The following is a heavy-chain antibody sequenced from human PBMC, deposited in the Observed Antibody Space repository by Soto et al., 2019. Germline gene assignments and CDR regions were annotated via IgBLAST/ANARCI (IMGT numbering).Heavy chain of an antibody. J-gene: IGHJ5*02. CDR3: ARSGFWSGYYHNWFDP. D-gene: IGHD3-3*01. V-gene: IGHV4-38-2*01. CDR2: IYHSGTT. CDR1: GDSISSGFH. Sequence: PSETLSLTCAVSGDSISSGFHWAWIRQPPGKGLEWVASIYHSGTTYYNPSLKSRVTISVDTSKNQFSLKLSSVTAADTAVYYCARSGFWSGYYHNWFDPWGQGTLVTVSS.